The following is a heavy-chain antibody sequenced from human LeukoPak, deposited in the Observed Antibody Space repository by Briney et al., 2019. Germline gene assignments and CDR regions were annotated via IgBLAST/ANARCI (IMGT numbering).Heavy chain of an antibody. CDR1: GGSINSSRYS. J-gene: IGHJ4*02. D-gene: IGHD2-21*02. CDR3: ATCGGDCYSGAPFGY. CDR2: IYHGGTT. Sequence: PSETLSLTCTVSGGSINSSRYSWGWIRQPPGKGLEWVGYIYHGGTTYYYNPSPKSRLAISVDRSKNQFSLKLTSVTAADTAVYYCATCGGDCYSGAPFGYWGQGTLVTVSS. V-gene: IGHV4-30-2*01.